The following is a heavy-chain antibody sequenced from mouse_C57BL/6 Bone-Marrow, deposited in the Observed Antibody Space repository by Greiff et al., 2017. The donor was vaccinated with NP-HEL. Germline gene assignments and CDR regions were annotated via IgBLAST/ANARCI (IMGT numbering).Heavy chain of an antibody. Sequence: VQLQQPGAELVKPGASVKLSCKASGYTFTSYWMHWVKQRPGQGLEWIGMIHPNSGSTNYNEKFKSKATLTVDKSSSTAYMQLSSLTSEDSAVYYCARFYGSRWYFDYWGQGTTLTVSS. J-gene: IGHJ2*01. CDR2: IHPNSGST. V-gene: IGHV1-64*01. CDR3: ARFYGSRWYFDY. D-gene: IGHD1-1*01. CDR1: GYTFTSYW.